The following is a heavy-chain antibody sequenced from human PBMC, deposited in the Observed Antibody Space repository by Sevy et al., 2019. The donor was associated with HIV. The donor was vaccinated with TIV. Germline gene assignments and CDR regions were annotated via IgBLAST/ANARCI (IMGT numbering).Heavy chain of an antibody. V-gene: IGHV1-69*13. CDR2: IIPIFGTA. D-gene: IGHD5-18*01. CDR1: GGTFSSYA. Sequence: ASVKVSCKASGGTFSSYAISWVRQAPGQGLEWMGGIIPIFGTANYAQKFQGRVTITADESTSTAYMELSSLRSEDTAVYYCARVGYSYGSDYYYGMDVRGQGTTVTVSS. J-gene: IGHJ6*02. CDR3: ARVGYSYGSDYYYGMDV.